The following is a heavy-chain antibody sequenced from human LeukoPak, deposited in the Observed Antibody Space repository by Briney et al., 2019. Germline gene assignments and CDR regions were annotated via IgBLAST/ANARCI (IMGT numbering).Heavy chain of an antibody. J-gene: IGHJ3*02. D-gene: IGHD3-22*01. CDR1: GCSISSHY. Sequence: SETLSLTCPVSGCSISSHYWSWIRQPAGKGLEGIGRIYTSGSTKYNPSINSGVTMSVDTSKPQFSLKLSSVTGADTAVYYCARDLYYDSSTDAFDIWGQGTMVTVSS. CDR2: IYTSGST. CDR3: ARDLYYDSSTDAFDI. V-gene: IGHV4-4*07.